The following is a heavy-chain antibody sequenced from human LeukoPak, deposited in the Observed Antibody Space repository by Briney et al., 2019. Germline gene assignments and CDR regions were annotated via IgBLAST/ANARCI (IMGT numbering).Heavy chain of an antibody. Sequence: ASVKVSCKASGYTFTGYYMHWVRQAPGQGLEWMGWINPNSGGTNYAQTFQGRVTMTRDTSISTAYMGLSRLRSDDTAVYYCARDLSGSYPDYYYYYMDVLGKGTTVTVSS. CDR1: GYTFTGYY. CDR3: ARDLSGSYPDYYYYYMDV. J-gene: IGHJ6*03. D-gene: IGHD1-26*01. CDR2: INPNSGGT. V-gene: IGHV1-2*02.